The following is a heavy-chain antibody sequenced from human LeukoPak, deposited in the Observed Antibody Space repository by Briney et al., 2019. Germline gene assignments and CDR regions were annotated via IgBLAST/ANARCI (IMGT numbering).Heavy chain of an antibody. Sequence: PGGSLRLSCAASGFTFDDYAMHWVRQAPGKGLEWVSGISWNSGSIGYADSVKGRFTISRDNAKNSLYLQMNSLRAEDTALYYCAKAANYDILTGYLDYWGQGTLVTVSS. CDR3: AKAANYDILTGYLDY. CDR1: GFTFDDYA. D-gene: IGHD3-9*01. J-gene: IGHJ4*02. V-gene: IGHV3-9*01. CDR2: ISWNSGSI.